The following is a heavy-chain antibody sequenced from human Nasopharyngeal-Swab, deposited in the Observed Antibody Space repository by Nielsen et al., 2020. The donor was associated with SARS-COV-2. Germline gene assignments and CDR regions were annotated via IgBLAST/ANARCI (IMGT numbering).Heavy chain of an antibody. V-gene: IGHV1-2*06. D-gene: IGHD2-8*01. CDR2: INPNSGYT. CDR3: ARDDGDVPGVTGSGPPGGF. J-gene: IGHJ4*02. Sequence: ASVKVSCKASGYTFTDYYMHWVRQAPGQGLEWMGRINPNSGYTNYAQNFQGRVTMTRDTSIKTAYMELSSLRSDDTAVYYCARDDGDVPGVTGSGPPGGFWGQGTLVTVSS. CDR1: GYTFTDYY.